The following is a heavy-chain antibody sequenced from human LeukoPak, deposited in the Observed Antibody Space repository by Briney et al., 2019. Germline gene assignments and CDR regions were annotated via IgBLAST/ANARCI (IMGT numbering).Heavy chain of an antibody. V-gene: IGHV3-48*01. Sequence: GGSLRLSCAASGFTFSSYSMNWVRQAPGKGLEWASYISSSSSTIYYADSVKGRFTISRDNAMNSLYLQMNSLRAEDTAVYYCARVTYDFWSSPTYYMDVWGKGTTVTVSS. J-gene: IGHJ6*03. D-gene: IGHD3-3*01. CDR3: ARVTYDFWSSPTYYMDV. CDR1: GFTFSSYS. CDR2: ISSSSSTI.